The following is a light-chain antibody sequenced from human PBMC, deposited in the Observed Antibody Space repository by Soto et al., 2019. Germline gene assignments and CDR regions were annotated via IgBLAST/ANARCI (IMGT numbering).Light chain of an antibody. CDR1: QSISTR. J-gene: IGKJ1*01. Sequence: DIQMTQSPSTLSASVGDRVTISCRASQSISTRLAWYQQKPGKAPTLLIFKASTLQIGVPSRFSGSGCGTEFTLTISNLQPDEFATYFCQQYNSFSTWTFGQGTKVEIK. CDR3: QQYNSFSTWT. CDR2: KAS. V-gene: IGKV1-5*03.